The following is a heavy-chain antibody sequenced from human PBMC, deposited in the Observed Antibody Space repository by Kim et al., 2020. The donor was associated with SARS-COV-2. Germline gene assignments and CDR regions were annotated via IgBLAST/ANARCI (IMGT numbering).Heavy chain of an antibody. J-gene: IGHJ5*02. V-gene: IGHV4-39*02. D-gene: IGHD3-10*01. CDR3: AIEGGSGSYSTMNWFYP. CDR2: VYYSGST. Sequence: SETLSLTCTFSGGSIGSTSHYWVWIRQPPGKGPEWIGSVYYSGSTSYNPSLKSRVAISVDTSKNQFSLKLSSVTAADTALYYCAIEGGSGSYSTMNWFYPWGQGTLVTVSS. CDR1: GGSIGSTSHY.